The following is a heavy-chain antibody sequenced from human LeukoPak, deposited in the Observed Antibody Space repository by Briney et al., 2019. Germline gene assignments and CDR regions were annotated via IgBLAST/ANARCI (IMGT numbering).Heavy chain of an antibody. V-gene: IGHV3-20*04. CDR1: GFTFDDYG. CDR3: AREGSGDWNYGGYYYYMDV. D-gene: IGHD1-7*01. CDR2: INWNGGST. Sequence: PGGSLRLSCAASGFTFDDYGMSWVRQAPGKGLEWVSGINWNGGSTGYADSVKGRFTISRDNAKNSLYLQMNSLRAEDTAVYYCAREGSGDWNYGGYYYYMDVWGKGTTVTVSS. J-gene: IGHJ6*03.